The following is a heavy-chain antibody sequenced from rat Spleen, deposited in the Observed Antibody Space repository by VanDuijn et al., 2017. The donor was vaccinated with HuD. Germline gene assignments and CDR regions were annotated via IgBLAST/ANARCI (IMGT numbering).Heavy chain of an antibody. D-gene: IGHD4-3*01. CDR3: AVSGYGY. CDR2: IFYDGSRT. V-gene: IGHV5S10*01. J-gene: IGHJ2*01. CDR1: GFTFSDYN. Sequence: EVQLVESGGGLVQPGRSLKLSCEASGFTFSDYNMAWVRQAPKKGLEWVANIFYDGSRTYYRDSVKGRFTISRDNAENTVYLQMKSLRSEDTATYYCAVSGYGYWGQGDMVTVSS.